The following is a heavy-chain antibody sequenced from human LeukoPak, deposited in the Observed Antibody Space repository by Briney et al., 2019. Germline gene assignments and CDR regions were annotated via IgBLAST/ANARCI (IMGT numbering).Heavy chain of an antibody. Sequence: GGSLRLSCAASAFTFSSYAMSWVRQAQGKGLEWVSAISGSGGSRYYADSVKGRFTISRDNSKNTLYLQISSLRAEDTAVYYCAKGNSGSYPNRPMLYWGQGTLVTVSS. CDR1: AFTFSSYA. CDR3: AKGNSGSYPNRPMLY. V-gene: IGHV3-23*01. CDR2: ISGSGGSR. J-gene: IGHJ4*02. D-gene: IGHD1-26*01.